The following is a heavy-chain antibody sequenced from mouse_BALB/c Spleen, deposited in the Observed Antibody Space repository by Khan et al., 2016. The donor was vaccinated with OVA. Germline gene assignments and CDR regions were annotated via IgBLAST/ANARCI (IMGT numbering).Heavy chain of an antibody. D-gene: IGHD1-1*01. V-gene: IGHV3-8*02. Sequence: VQLKQSGPSLVKPSQTLSLTCSVTGDSITSGYWNWIRKFPGNKLEYMGYISYSGSTYYNPSLKSRISITRDTSKNQYYLQLNSVTTEDTATYYGAREYDGSSYDWYFDVWGAGTTVTVAS. J-gene: IGHJ1*01. CDR2: ISYSGST. CDR1: GDSITSGY. CDR3: AREYDGSSYDWYFDV.